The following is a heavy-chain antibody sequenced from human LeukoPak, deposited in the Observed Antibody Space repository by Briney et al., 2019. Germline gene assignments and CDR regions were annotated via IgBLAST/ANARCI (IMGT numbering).Heavy chain of an antibody. CDR2: IYYSGST. CDR1: GGSISSYY. V-gene: IGHV4-59*01. CDR3: ASYTTSRYCSSTSCYRAFDI. J-gene: IGHJ3*02. D-gene: IGHD2-2*01. Sequence: ASETLSLTCTVSGGSISSYYWSWIRQPPGKGLEWIGYIYYSGSTNYNPSLKSRVTISVDTSRNQFSLKLSSVTAADTAVYYCASYTTSRYCSSTSCYRAFDIWGQGTMVTVSS.